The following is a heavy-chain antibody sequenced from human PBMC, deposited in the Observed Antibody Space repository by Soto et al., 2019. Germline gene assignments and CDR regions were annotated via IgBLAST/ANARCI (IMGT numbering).Heavy chain of an antibody. CDR3: ARDPIVLVPAALQGGYYYYGMDV. V-gene: IGHV1-69*12. CDR1: GGTFSSYA. CDR2: IIPIFGTA. D-gene: IGHD2-2*01. J-gene: IGHJ6*02. Sequence: QVQLVQSGAEVKKPGSSVKVSCKASGGTFSSYAISWVRQAPGQGLEWMGGIIPIFGTANYAQKFQGRVTIPADESTSTAYMELSSLRSEDTAVYYCARDPIVLVPAALQGGYYYYGMDVWGQGTTVTVSS.